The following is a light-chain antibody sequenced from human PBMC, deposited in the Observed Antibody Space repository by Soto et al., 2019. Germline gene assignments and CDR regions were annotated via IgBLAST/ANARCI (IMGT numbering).Light chain of an antibody. CDR3: QHYNNWWT. CDR1: QSVTSN. V-gene: IGKV3-15*01. J-gene: IGKJ1*01. Sequence: EIVLTQSPATLSVSPGERSSLSCRASQSVTSNLAWYQQKPGQAPRLLIYGASTRATGIPARFSGSGSGTEFTLTISSLQSEDFAVYYCQHYNNWWTFGQGTTGDIK. CDR2: GAS.